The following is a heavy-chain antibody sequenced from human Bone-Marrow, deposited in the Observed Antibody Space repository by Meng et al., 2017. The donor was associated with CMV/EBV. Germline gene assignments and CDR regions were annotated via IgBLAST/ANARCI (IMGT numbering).Heavy chain of an antibody. CDR1: GGSIGSDY. J-gene: IGHJ5*02. V-gene: IGHV4-59*01. Sequence: SETLSLTCTVSGGSIGSDYWSWIRQSPGKGLEWIGYIFYSGSTNYNPSLKSRVTISVDTSRNQFSLKLNSVTAADTAIYYCASTEYNWFDPWGPGTLVTVSS. CDR3: ASTEYNWFDP. CDR2: IFYSGST.